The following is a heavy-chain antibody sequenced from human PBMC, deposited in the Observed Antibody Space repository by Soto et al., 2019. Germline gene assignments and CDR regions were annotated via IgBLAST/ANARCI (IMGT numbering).Heavy chain of an antibody. D-gene: IGHD3-16*02. Sequence: LSLTFAVYGGSFSGYYWSWIRQPPGKGLEWIGEINHSGSTNYNPSLKSRVTISVDTSKNQFSLKLSSVTAADTAVYYCARIRDYVWGSYRYTGTRTSYFDYWGQGTLVTVSS. CDR1: GGSFSGYY. J-gene: IGHJ4*02. CDR2: INHSGST. V-gene: IGHV4-34*01. CDR3: ARIRDYVWGSYRYTGTRTSYFDY.